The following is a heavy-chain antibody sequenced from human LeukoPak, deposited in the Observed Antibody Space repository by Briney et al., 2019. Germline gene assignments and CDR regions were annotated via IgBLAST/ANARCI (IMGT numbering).Heavy chain of an antibody. CDR3: ARLPRGYYGDYQIDY. D-gene: IGHD4-17*01. Sequence: PSETLSLTCTVSGGSISSYYWSWIRQPPGKGLEGIGYIYYSGSTNYNPSLKSRVTISVDTSKSQFSLKLSSVTAADTAVYYCARLPRGYYGDYQIDYWGQGTLVTVSS. CDR2: IYYSGST. J-gene: IGHJ4*02. CDR1: GGSISSYY. V-gene: IGHV4-59*08.